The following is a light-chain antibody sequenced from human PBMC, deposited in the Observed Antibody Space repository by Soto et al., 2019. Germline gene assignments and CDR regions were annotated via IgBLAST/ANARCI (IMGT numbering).Light chain of an antibody. CDR3: SSYTGSSTLVV. CDR2: DVS. V-gene: IGLV2-14*03. CDR1: SSDVGAYNY. Sequence: QSVLTQPASVSGSPGQSITISCTGTSSDVGAYNYVSWYQQHPGKAPKLIIYDVSYRPSGVSNRFSGSKSGNTASLTISGLQAEDEADYYCSSYTGSSTLVVFGGGTKVTVL. J-gene: IGLJ2*01.